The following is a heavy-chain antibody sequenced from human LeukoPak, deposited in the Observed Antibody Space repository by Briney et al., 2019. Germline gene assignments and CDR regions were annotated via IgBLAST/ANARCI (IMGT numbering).Heavy chain of an antibody. V-gene: IGHV4-59*08. D-gene: IGHD6-13*01. CDR3: ARAFSSSWPYYFDY. J-gene: IGHJ4*02. CDR2: IYYSGST. Sequence: ETLSLTCTVSGGSISSYYWSWIRQPPGKGLEWIGHIYYSGSTNYNPSLESRVTISVDTSKNQFSLKLSSVTAADTAVYYCARAFSSSWPYYFDYWGQGTLVTVSS. CDR1: GGSISSYY.